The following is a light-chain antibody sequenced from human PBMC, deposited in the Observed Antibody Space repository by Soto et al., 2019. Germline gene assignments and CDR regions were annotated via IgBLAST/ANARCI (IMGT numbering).Light chain of an antibody. CDR3: QQCVSYPFT. CDR1: QSVSSY. Sequence: EIVLTQSPATLSLSRGERSTLXXRASQSVSSYLAWYQQKPGQAPRXLIYDASNRATGFPGRFSGSGSGTDFTLTISSLQSEDFATYYCQQCVSYPFTFGQGTRLEIK. J-gene: IGKJ5*01. V-gene: IGKV3-11*01. CDR2: DAS.